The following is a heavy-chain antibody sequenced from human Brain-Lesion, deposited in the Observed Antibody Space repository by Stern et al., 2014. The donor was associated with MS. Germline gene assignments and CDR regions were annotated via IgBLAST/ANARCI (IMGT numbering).Heavy chain of an antibody. J-gene: IGHJ6*02. CDR3: ARGYYGSGRPQKGMDV. D-gene: IGHD3-10*01. CDR2: INPNSGGT. Sequence: VQLVESGAEVKKPGASVKVSCKASGYTFTGYYMYWVRQAPGQGLEGMGGINPNSGGTRYAQKVQGRVTRTRDTSITTAYMELSRLRSDDTAVYYCARGYYGSGRPQKGMDVWGQGTTVTVSS. CDR1: GYTFTGYY. V-gene: IGHV1-2*02.